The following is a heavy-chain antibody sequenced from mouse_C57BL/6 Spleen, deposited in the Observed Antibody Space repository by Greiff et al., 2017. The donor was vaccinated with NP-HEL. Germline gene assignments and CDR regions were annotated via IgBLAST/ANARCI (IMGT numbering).Heavy chain of an antibody. Sequence: QVQLKQSGAELARPGASVKMSCKASGYTFTSYTMHWVKQRPGQGLEWIGYINPSSGYTKYNQKFKDKATLTADKSSSTAYMQLSSLTSEDSAVYYCARKDGSSHYFDYWGQGTTLTVSS. CDR1: GYTFTSYT. CDR3: ARKDGSSHYFDY. CDR2: INPSSGYT. V-gene: IGHV1-4*01. D-gene: IGHD1-1*01. J-gene: IGHJ2*01.